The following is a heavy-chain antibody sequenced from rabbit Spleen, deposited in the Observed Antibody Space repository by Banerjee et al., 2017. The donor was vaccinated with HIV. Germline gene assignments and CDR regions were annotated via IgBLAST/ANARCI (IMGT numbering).Heavy chain of an antibody. CDR1: GFAFTTYYM. V-gene: IGHV1S39*01. CDR2: IDPVFGIA. Sequence: QEQLVESGGGLVQPGGSLTLSCKASGFAFTTYYMSWVRQAPGKELEWIRNIDPVFGIANYASWVKGRFPISKASTCTVTLQMTSLTAADTATYFCARAAGDGGDDYGGAFDPWGQGTLVTVS. CDR3: ARAAGDGGDDYGGAFDP. D-gene: IGHD6-1*01. J-gene: IGHJ2*01.